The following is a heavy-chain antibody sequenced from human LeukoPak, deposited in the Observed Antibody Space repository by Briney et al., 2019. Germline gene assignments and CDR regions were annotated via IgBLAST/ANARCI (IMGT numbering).Heavy chain of an antibody. CDR3: ARGPYSYDSSGAFDI. Sequence: SETLSLTCTVSGDSISSGDYYWSWIRQPAGKGLEWIGRISSSGSTNYNPSLKSRVTISVDTSKNQFSLKLSSVTAADTAVYFCARGPYSYDSSGAFDIWGQGTMVTASS. J-gene: IGHJ3*02. CDR2: ISSSGST. CDR1: GDSISSGDYY. V-gene: IGHV4-61*02. D-gene: IGHD3-22*01.